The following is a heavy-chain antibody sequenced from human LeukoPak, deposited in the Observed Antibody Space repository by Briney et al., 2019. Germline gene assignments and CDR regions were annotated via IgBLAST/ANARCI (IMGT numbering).Heavy chain of an antibody. CDR1: GGTFSSYA. CDR2: IIPIFGTV. J-gene: IGHJ5*02. V-gene: IGHV1-69*06. Sequence: SVKVSCKASGGTFSSYAISWVRQAPGQGLEWMGGIIPIFGTVNYAQKFQGRVTITADKSTSTAYMEPSSLRSEDTAVYYCARATWIPGHWFDPWGQGTLVTVSS. D-gene: IGHD1-1*01. CDR3: ARATWIPGHWFDP.